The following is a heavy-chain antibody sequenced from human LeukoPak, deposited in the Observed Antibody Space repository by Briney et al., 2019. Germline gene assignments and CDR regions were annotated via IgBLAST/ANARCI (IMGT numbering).Heavy chain of an antibody. Sequence: GASVKVSCKASGGTFSSYAISWVRQAPGQGLEWMGGIIPIFGTANYAQKFQGRVTITADKSTSTAYMELSSLRSEDTAVYYCAKTPPARYCSSTSCLYYYYMDVWGKGTTVTVSS. J-gene: IGHJ6*03. CDR3: AKTPPARYCSSTSCLYYYYMDV. V-gene: IGHV1-69*06. CDR1: GGTFSSYA. CDR2: IIPIFGTA. D-gene: IGHD2-2*01.